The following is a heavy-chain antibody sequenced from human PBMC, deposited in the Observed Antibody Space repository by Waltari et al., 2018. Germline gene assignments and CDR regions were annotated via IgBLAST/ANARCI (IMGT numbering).Heavy chain of an antibody. D-gene: IGHD2-2*01. CDR1: GGSFSGYY. J-gene: IGHJ5*02. CDR3: ARGIPKPLGYCSSTSCRRNWFDP. CDR2: INHSGST. Sequence: QVQLQQWGAGLLKPSETLSLTCAVYGGSFSGYYWSWIRQPPGKGLEWIGEINHSGSTNYTPSLKSRVTISVDTSKNQFSLKLSSVTAADTAVYYCARGIPKPLGYCSSTSCRRNWFDPWGQGTLVTVSS. V-gene: IGHV4-34*01.